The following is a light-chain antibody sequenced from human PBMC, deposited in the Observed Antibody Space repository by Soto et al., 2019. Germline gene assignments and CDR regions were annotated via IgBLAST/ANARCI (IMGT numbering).Light chain of an antibody. Sequence: EIVLTQSPATLSLSPGERATLSCRASQSVSSYLAWYQQKPGQAPRLLIYDASNRATGIPARFSGSGSGTDFTLTISSLEPEDFAVYYCQQRSNWFETFGQGTKVEIK. CDR3: QQRSNWFET. J-gene: IGKJ1*01. V-gene: IGKV3-11*01. CDR2: DAS. CDR1: QSVSSY.